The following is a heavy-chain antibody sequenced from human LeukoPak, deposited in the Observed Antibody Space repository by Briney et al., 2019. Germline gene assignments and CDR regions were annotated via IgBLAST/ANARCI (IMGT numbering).Heavy chain of an antibody. CDR1: GFTFSSYG. CDR3: ARASGSYDY. D-gene: IGHD1-26*01. CDR2: IWYDGSNK. V-gene: IGHV3-33*01. Sequence: PGGSLRLSCAASGFTFSSYGLHWVRQAPGKGLEWVAVIWYDGSNKYYADSVKGRFTLSRDNSKNTLYLQMNSLRAEDTAVYYCARASGSYDYWGQGTLVTVSS. J-gene: IGHJ4*02.